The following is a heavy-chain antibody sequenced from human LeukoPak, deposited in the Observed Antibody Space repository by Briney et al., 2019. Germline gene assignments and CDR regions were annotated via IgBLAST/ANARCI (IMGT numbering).Heavy chain of an antibody. CDR3: VRDPDSDCSGGSCYAYFDY. D-gene: IGHD2-15*01. CDR2: ISSSSSYI. CDR1: GFTFSSYS. Sequence: PGGSLRLSCAASGFTFSSYSMNWVRQAPGKGLEWVSSISSSSSYIYYADSVKGRFTISRDNAKNSLYLQMNSLRAEDTAVYYCVRDPDSDCSGGSCYAYFDYWGQGTLVTVSS. J-gene: IGHJ4*02. V-gene: IGHV3-21*01.